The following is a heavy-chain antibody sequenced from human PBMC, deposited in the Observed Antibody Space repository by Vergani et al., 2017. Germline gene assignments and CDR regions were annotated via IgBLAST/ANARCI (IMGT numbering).Heavy chain of an antibody. D-gene: IGHD3-16*01. V-gene: IGHV4-39*07. J-gene: IGHJ3*02. CDR3: ARGGRVDDAFDI. Sequence: QLQLQESCPGLVKPSATLSLTCSVSGASIRSSNYYWGWIRQPPGKGLEWIGSIYHSGSTYYNPSLKSRVTISEDTSKNQFSLKLSSVTAADTAVYYCARGGRVDDAFDIWGQGTMVTVSS. CDR2: IYHSGST. CDR1: GASIRSSNYY.